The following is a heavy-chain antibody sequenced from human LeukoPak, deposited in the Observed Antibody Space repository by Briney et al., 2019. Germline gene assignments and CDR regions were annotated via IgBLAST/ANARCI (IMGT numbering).Heavy chain of an antibody. J-gene: IGHJ4*02. CDR2: ISSSGSTI. V-gene: IGHV3-11*01. CDR3: ARDKRSSGWYDSGEWYFDY. D-gene: IGHD6-19*01. Sequence: GGSLRLSCAASGFTFGDYYMSWIRQAPGKGLEWVSYISSSGSTIYYADSAKGRFTISRDNAKNSLYLQMNSLRAENTAVYYCARDKRSSGWYDSGEWYFDYWGQGTLVTVSS. CDR1: GFTFGDYY.